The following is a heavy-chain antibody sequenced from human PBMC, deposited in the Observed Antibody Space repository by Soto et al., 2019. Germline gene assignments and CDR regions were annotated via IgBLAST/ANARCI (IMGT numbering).Heavy chain of an antibody. J-gene: IGHJ4*02. Sequence: GGSLRLSCAASGFTFSNYAMNWVRQAPGKGLEWVSTITNSASSTSYADSVKGRFTISRDNSKNTLFLQMNSLRAEDTAVYYCVKTSHFDVWGQGTLVTVSS. CDR1: GFTFSNYA. V-gene: IGHV3-23*01. CDR3: VKTSHFDV. CDR2: ITNSASST.